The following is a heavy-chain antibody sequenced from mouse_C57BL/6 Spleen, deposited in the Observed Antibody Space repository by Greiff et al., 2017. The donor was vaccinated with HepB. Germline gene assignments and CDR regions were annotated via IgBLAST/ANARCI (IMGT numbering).Heavy chain of an antibody. Sequence: QVQLQQPGAELVKPGASVKLSCKASGYTFTSYWMQWVKQRPGQGLEWIGEIDPSDSYTNYNQKFKGKATLTVDTSSSTAYMQLSSLTSEDSAVYYCARRTTGFRYAMDYWGQGTSVTVSS. J-gene: IGHJ4*01. D-gene: IGHD1-1*01. CDR1: GYTFTSYW. CDR3: ARRTTGFRYAMDY. CDR2: IDPSDSYT. V-gene: IGHV1-50*01.